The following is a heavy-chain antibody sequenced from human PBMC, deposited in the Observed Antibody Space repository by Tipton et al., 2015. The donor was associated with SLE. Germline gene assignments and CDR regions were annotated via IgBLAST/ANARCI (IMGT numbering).Heavy chain of an antibody. D-gene: IGHD3-10*01. CDR3: ARHIEAIGSVGFDL. V-gene: IGHV4-59*11. Sequence: LRLSCTVSGGSISSHYRSWIRQPPGKGLEWIGYIDNTGGTNYNPSLKTRVTITEDTSDTSENRFSLKMTSVTAADTAVYYCARHIEAIGSVGFDLWGQGTMVVVSS. CDR2: IDNTGGT. J-gene: IGHJ3*01. CDR1: GGSISSHY.